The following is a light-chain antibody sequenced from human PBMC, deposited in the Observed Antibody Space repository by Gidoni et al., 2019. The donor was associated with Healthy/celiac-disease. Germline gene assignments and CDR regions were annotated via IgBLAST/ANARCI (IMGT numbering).Light chain of an antibody. CDR3: QQSYSTPWT. V-gene: IGKV1-39*01. J-gene: IGKJ1*01. CDR1: QSISSY. CDR2: AAS. Sequence: DIQMTQSPSSLSASVGDRVTITCRASQSISSYLNWDQQKPGKAPKLLINAASSLQSGVPSRCSGSGSGTDFTLTSSSLQPEDFETYYCQQSYSTPWTFGQGTKVEIK.